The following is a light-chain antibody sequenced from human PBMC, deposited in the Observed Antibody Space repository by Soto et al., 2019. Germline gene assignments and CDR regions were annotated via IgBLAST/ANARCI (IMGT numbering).Light chain of an antibody. J-gene: IGKJ4*01. Sequence: EIVMTQSPATLSLSPGERATLSCRASQSVSSDLAWYQQKPVQAPRLLIYDASNRATGIPARFSGSGSGTDFTLTISSLEPEDFAVYYCQQRSNWLTSGGGTKVEIK. CDR1: QSVSSD. CDR2: DAS. V-gene: IGKV3-11*01. CDR3: QQRSNWLT.